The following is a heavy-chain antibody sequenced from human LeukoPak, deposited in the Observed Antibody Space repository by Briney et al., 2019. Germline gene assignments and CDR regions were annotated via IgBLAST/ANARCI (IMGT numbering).Heavy chain of an antibody. CDR3: GSTQVPAATYHYSYFIDV. V-gene: IGHV4-34*01. D-gene: IGHD2-2*01. CDR2: INHSGST. CDR1: GGTFSGYY. Sequence: SETLSLTCAVYGGTFSGYYWSWIRQPPGKGLEWIGEINHSGSTNYHPSFKSRVTITVDTSTNHFPLKLISGIAADTAVEYCGSTQVPAATYHYSYFIDVWGKGTTVTVSS. J-gene: IGHJ6*03.